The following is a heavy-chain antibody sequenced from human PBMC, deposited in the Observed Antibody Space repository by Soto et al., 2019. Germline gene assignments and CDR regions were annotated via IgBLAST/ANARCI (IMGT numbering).Heavy chain of an antibody. CDR1: GGSISSYY. J-gene: IGHJ4*02. CDR3: ARQGSFGELDY. V-gene: IGHV4-59*08. D-gene: IGHD3-10*01. Sequence: PSETLSLTCTVSGGSISSYYWSWIRQPPGKGLEWIGYIYYSGSTNYSPSFQGHVTISADKSISTAYLRWSSLKASDTAMYYCARQGSFGELDYWGQGTLVTVSS. CDR2: IYYSGST.